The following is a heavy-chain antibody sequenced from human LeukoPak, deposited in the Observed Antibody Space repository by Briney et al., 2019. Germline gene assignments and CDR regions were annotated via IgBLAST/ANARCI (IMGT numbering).Heavy chain of an antibody. V-gene: IGHV4-39*07. CDR1: GGSISSSSFY. CDR2: IYYSGNT. D-gene: IGHD3-22*01. CDR3: ASILIHFDTSAYFDD. Sequence: PSETLSLTCTVSGGSISSSSFYRGWIRQPPGKGLEWIGSIYYSGNTYYNPSLKSRVTISVDTSKNQFSLKLSSVTAADTAVYYCASILIHFDTSAYFDDWGQGTLVTVSS. J-gene: IGHJ4*02.